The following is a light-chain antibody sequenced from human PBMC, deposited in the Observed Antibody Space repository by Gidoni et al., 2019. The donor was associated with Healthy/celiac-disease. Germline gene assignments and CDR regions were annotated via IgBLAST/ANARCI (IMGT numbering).Light chain of an antibody. CDR3: MQALQTPRT. Sequence: IVITHSPLSLPVTPGEPASISCRSSQSLLHSNGYNYLDWYLQKPGQSPQLLIYLGSNRASGVPDRFSGSGSGTDFTLKISRVEAEDVGVYYCMQALQTPRTFGPGTKVDIK. V-gene: IGKV2-28*01. CDR2: LGS. J-gene: IGKJ3*01. CDR1: QSLLHSNGYNY.